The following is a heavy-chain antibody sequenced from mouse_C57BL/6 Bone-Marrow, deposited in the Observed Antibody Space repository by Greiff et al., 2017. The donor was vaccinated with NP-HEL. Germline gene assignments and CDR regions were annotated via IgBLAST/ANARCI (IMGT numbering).Heavy chain of an antibody. J-gene: IGHJ3*01. D-gene: IGHD4-1*02. CDR1: GYSITSGYY. Sequence: DVKLVESGPGLVKPSQSLSLTCSVTGYSITSGYYWNWIRQFPGNKLEWMGYISYDGSNNYNPSLKNRISITRDTSKNQFFLKLNSVTTEDTATYYCARINWEGIAYWGQGTLVTVSA. V-gene: IGHV3-6*01. CDR3: ARINWEGIAY. CDR2: ISYDGSN.